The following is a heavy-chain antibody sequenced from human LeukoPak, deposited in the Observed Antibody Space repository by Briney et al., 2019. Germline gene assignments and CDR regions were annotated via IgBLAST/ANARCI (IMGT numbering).Heavy chain of an antibody. J-gene: IGHJ4*02. CDR2: IIPIFGTA. CDR1: GGTFSSYA. Sequence: SVTVSCKASGGTFSSYAISWVRQAPGQGLEWMGGIIPIFGTANYAQKFQGRVTITADESTSTAYMELSSLRSEDTAVYYCARVSPGTVTTLDYWGQGTLVTVSS. CDR3: ARVSPGTVTTLDY. D-gene: IGHD4-17*01. V-gene: IGHV1-69*13.